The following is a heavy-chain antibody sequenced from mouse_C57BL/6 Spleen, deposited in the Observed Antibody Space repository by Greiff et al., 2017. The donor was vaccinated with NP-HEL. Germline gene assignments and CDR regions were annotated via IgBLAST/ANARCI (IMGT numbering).Heavy chain of an antibody. D-gene: IGHD4-1*01. V-gene: IGHV1-4*01. CDR3: ARMETGSPYAMDY. CDR1: GYTFTSYT. J-gene: IGHJ4*01. CDR2: INPSSGYT. Sequence: VQLQQSGAELARPGASVKMSCKASGYTFTSYTMHWVKQRPGQGLEWIGYINPSSGYTKYNQKFKDKATLTADKSSSTAYMQLSSLTSEDSAVYYCARMETGSPYAMDYWGQGTSVTISS.